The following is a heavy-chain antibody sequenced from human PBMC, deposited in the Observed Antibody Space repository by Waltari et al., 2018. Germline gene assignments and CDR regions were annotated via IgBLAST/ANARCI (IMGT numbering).Heavy chain of an antibody. CDR3: ARRKENFDP. V-gene: IGHV4-59*01. J-gene: IGHJ5*02. CDR1: GGSISSYY. CDR2: IYYSGST. Sequence: QVQLQESGPGLVKPSETLSLTCTVSGGSISSYYWSWIRQPPGKGLEWIGYIYYSGSTTYNPSLKSRVTISVDTSKNQFSLKLSSVTAADTAVYYCARRKENFDPWGQGTLVTVSS.